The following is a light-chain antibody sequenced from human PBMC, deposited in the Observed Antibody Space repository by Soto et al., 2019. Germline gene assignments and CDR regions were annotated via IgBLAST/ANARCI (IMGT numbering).Light chain of an antibody. CDR3: QQYGISPIT. CDR1: QSVKNNY. V-gene: IGKV3-20*01. J-gene: IGKJ3*01. Sequence: EIVLTQSPGTLSLSPGERATLSCRASQSVKNNYLAWYQQKAGQSPRLLIYGASSRATGIPDRFSGSGSGADFTLTISRLEPEDFAVYYCQQYGISPITCGAGTKVDIK. CDR2: GAS.